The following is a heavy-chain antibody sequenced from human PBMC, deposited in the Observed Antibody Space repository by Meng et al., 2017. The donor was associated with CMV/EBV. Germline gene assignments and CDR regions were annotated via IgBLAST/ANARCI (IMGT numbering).Heavy chain of an antibody. V-gene: IGHV3-7*01. J-gene: IGHJ4*02. D-gene: IGHD3-22*01. Sequence: GESLQISRAASGFTFSSYWMSWVRQAPGKGLEWVANIKQEGSEKYYVDSVKGRFTISRDNAKNSLFLQMNSLRAEDTAVYYCASDQPTAYDSSGYYHYWGQGTLVTVSS. CDR2: IKQEGSEK. CDR1: GFTFSSYW. CDR3: ASDQPTAYDSSGYYHY.